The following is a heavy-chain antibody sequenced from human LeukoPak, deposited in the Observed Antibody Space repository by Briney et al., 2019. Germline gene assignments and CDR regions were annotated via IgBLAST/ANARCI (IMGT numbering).Heavy chain of an antibody. CDR1: GGSISSYY. D-gene: IGHD3-22*01. CDR2: IYYSGST. CDR3: ASRYYCDSSGYFDY. J-gene: IGHJ4*02. Sequence: SETLSLTCTVSGGSISSYYWSWIRQPPGKGLEWIGYIYYSGSTNYNPSLKSRVTISVDTSKNQFSLKLSSVTAADTAVYYCASRYYCDSSGYFDYWGQGTLVTVSS. V-gene: IGHV4-59*01.